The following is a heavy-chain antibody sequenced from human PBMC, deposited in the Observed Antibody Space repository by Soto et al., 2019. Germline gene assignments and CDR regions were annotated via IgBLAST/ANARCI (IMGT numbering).Heavy chain of an antibody. CDR1: GFTFSSYA. Sequence: EVQLLESGGGLVQPGGSLRLSCAASGFTFSSYAMSWVRQAPGKGLEWVSAISGSGGSTYYADSVKGRFTISRDNSKNTLYLQMNSLRAEDTAVYYCAKSTPVLRYRTNGGFDYWGQGTLVTVSS. J-gene: IGHJ4*02. V-gene: IGHV3-23*01. CDR3: AKSTPVLRYRTNGGFDY. D-gene: IGHD3-9*01. CDR2: ISGSGGST.